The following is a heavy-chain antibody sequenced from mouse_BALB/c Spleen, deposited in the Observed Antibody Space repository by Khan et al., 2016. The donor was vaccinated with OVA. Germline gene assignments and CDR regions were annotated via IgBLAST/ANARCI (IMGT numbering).Heavy chain of an antibody. CDR2: INPSNDYT. CDR3: VRDGAYHRNDGWFAY. J-gene: IGHJ3*01. Sequence: QVQLQQSGAELARPGASVKMSCKASGYTFTSYTIHWIKKRPGQGLEWIGYINPSNDYTNYNQKLKEKATLPTDKSSTTAYLRLSSLTSDDSAVYNCVRDGAYHRNDGWFAYWGQGTLVTVSA. D-gene: IGHD2-14*01. V-gene: IGHV1-4*01. CDR1: GYTFTSYT.